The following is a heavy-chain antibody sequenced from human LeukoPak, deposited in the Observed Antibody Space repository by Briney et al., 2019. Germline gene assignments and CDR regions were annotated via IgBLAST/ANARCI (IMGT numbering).Heavy chain of an antibody. J-gene: IGHJ3*02. V-gene: IGHV1-8*03. CDR1: GYTFTSHD. Sequence: ASVKVSCKAPGYTFTSHDINWVRQATGQGLEWMGWMNPNSGNTGYAQKFQGRVTITRNTSISTAYMELSSLRSEDTAVYYCARAWGGRAAFDIWGQGTMVTVSS. D-gene: IGHD2-21*01. CDR2: MNPNSGNT. CDR3: ARAWGGRAAFDI.